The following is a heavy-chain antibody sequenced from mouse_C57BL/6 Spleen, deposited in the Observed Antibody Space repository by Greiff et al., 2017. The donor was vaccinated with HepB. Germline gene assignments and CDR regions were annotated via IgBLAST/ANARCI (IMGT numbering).Heavy chain of an antibody. J-gene: IGHJ1*03. V-gene: IGHV1-52*01. Sequence: QVHVKQPGAELVRPGSSVKLSCKASGYTFTSYWMHWVKQRPIQGLEWIGNIDPSDSETHYNQKFKDKATLTVDKTSSTAYMQLSSLTSEDSAVYYCAREGWLLHWYFDVWGTGTTVTVSS. CDR1: GYTFTSYW. CDR3: AREGWLLHWYFDV. D-gene: IGHD2-3*01. CDR2: IDPSDSET.